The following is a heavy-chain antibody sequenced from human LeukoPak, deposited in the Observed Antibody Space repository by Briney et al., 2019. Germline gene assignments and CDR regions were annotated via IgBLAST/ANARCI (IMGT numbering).Heavy chain of an antibody. D-gene: IGHD6-19*01. CDR3: ASAYPSGLAFDF. CDR2: INPSSGST. V-gene: IGHV1-46*01. Sequence: PGASVNVSCKASGYTFSNYYTHWVRQAPGQGLEWMGIINPSSGSTSYAQQFQGRVTMTRDTSTNTVHMELSSLRSEDTAVYYCASAYPSGLAFDFWGQGTLVTVSS. J-gene: IGHJ4*02. CDR1: GYTFSNYY.